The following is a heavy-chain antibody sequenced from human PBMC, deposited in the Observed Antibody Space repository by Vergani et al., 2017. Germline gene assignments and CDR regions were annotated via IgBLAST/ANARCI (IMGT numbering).Heavy chain of an antibody. Sequence: QVQLQQWGAGLLKPSETLSLTCAVYGGSFSGYYWSWIRQPPGKGLEWIGEINHSGGTNYNPSLKSRVTISVDTSKNQFSLKLSSVTAADTAVYYCARGGRMVRGVINWFDPWGQGTLVTVSS. V-gene: IGHV4-34*01. CDR2: INHSGGT. D-gene: IGHD3-10*01. CDR3: ARGGRMVRGVINWFDP. J-gene: IGHJ5*02. CDR1: GGSFSGYY.